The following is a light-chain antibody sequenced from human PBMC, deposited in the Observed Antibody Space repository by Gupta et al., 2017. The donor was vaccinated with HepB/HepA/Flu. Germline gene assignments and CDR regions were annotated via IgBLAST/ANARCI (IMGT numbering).Light chain of an antibody. CDR1: SSDVGGYNY. J-gene: IGLJ3*02. CDR3: SADTSSSNWV. CDR2: DVS. V-gene: IGLV2-14*01. Sequence: QSALTQPASVSGSPGQSITISCTGTSSDVGGYNYVSWYQQHPGKAPKLMIYDVSNRPSEVATRFSGSKSGNTASLTISGREEEDEADYYCSADTSSSNWVFGGGTKLTVL.